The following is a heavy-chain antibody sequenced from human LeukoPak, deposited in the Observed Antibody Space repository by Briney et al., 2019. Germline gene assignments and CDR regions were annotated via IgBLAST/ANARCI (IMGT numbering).Heavy chain of an antibody. Sequence: SETLSLTCTVSGGSISSYYWSWIRQPAGKGLEWIGRIYTSGSTNYNPSLKSRVTMSVDTSKNQFSLKLSSVTAADTAVYYCLALDYDFWSGCPDYWGQGTLVTVSS. CDR2: IYTSGST. V-gene: IGHV4-4*07. J-gene: IGHJ4*02. D-gene: IGHD3-3*01. CDR1: GGSISSYY. CDR3: LALDYDFWSGCPDY.